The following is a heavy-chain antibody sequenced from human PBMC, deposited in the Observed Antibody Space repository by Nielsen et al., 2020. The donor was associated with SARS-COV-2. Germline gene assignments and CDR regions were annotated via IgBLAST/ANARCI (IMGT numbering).Heavy chain of an antibody. CDR3: TSLNFDYYDTSPYPHH. D-gene: IGHD3-22*01. CDR1: GFTFSDSY. V-gene: IGHV3-11*03. Sequence: GGSLRLSCAASGFTFSDSYTSWIRQAPGKGLEWLSYISSSSTYTNYTDSVKGRFTISRDNAKNSLYLQMNSLRAEDTAIYYCTSLNFDYYDTSPYPHHWGRGALVTVSS. J-gene: IGHJ5*02. CDR2: ISSSSTYT.